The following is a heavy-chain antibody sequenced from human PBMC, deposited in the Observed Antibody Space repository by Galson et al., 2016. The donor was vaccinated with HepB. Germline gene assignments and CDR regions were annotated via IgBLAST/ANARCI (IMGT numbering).Heavy chain of an antibody. CDR2: ISSGSSTT. V-gene: IGHV3-48*01. D-gene: IGHD3-16*01. CDR3: ATAPTLGY. Sequence: SLRLSCAASGFTFSTYSMNWVRQAPGKGLEWVSYISSGSSTTYYADSVKGRFTISRDNAKNSLYLQMNSLRAEDTAVYYCATAPTLGYWGQGTLVTVSS. CDR1: GFTFSTYS. J-gene: IGHJ4*02.